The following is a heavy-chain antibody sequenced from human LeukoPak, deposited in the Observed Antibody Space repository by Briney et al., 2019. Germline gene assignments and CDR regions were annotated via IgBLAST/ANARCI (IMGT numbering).Heavy chain of an antibody. CDR2: ISGSGGST. CDR1: GFTFSSYA. Sequence: PGGSLRLSCAASGFTFSSYAMSWVRQAPGKGLEWVSAISGSGGSTYYADSVKGRFTISRDNSKNTLYLQMNSLRAEDTAVYYCARGASIVVVVAAFDAFDIWGQGTMVTVSS. J-gene: IGHJ3*02. CDR3: ARGASIVVVVAAFDAFDI. V-gene: IGHV3-23*01. D-gene: IGHD2-15*01.